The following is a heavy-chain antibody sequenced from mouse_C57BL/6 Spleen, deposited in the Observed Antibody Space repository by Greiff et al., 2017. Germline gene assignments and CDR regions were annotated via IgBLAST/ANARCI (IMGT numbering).Heavy chain of an antibody. V-gene: IGHV1-15*01. CDR2: IDPETGGT. CDR3: TRGYYGSDAMDY. D-gene: IGHD1-1*01. CDR1: GYTFTDYE. Sequence: VQLQQSGAELVRPGASVTLSCKASGYTFTDYEMHWVKQTPVHGLEWIGAIDPETGGTAYNQKFKGKAILTADKSSSTAYMELRSLTSEDSAGYYCTRGYYGSDAMDYWGQGTSVTVSS. J-gene: IGHJ4*01.